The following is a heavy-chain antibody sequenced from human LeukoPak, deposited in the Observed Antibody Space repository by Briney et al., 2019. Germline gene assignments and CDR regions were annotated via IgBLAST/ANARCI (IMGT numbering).Heavy chain of an antibody. CDR2: INPNSGGT. V-gene: IGHV1-2*02. CDR1: GYTFTGYY. CDR3: ARRGRSGWYVFDY. D-gene: IGHD6-19*01. J-gene: IGHJ4*02. Sequence: ASVKVSCKASGYTFTGYYMHWVRQAPGQGLEWMGWINPNSGGTNYAQKFQDRVTMTRDTSISTAYMELSRLRSDDTAVYYCARRGRSGWYVFDYWGQGTLVTVSS.